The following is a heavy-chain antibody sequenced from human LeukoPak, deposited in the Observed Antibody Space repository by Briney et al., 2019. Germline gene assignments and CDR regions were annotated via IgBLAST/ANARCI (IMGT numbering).Heavy chain of an antibody. CDR3: ARGQDYGSGSYGFDY. CDR1: GGSFSGSY. CDR2: INHSGST. J-gene: IGHJ4*02. Sequence: PSETLSLTCAVYGGSFSGSYWSWIRQPPGKGLEWIGEINHSGSTNYNPSLKSRVTISVDMSKNQFSLKLSSVTAADTAVYYCARGQDYGSGSYGFDYWGQGALVTVSS. V-gene: IGHV4-34*01. D-gene: IGHD3-10*01.